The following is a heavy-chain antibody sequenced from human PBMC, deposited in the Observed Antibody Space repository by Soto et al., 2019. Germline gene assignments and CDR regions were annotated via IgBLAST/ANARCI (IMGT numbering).Heavy chain of an antibody. CDR1: GGPINSDY. J-gene: IGHJ4*02. CDR3: TRGGGWLPED. CDR2: IHYSGTT. Sequence: QVQMQESGPGLVKPSETLSLSCSVSGGPINSDYWSWIRQPPGKGLEWFANIHYSGTTTYNPSLKSRVTISIDTPKNQFFLRLNSVSAADTAVYYCTRGGGWLPEDWGQGTLVTVSS. D-gene: IGHD5-12*01. V-gene: IGHV4-59*01.